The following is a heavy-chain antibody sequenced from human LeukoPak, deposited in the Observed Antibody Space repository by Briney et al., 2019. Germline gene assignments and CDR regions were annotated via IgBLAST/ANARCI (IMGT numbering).Heavy chain of an antibody. CDR2: INAGNGNT. D-gene: IGHD3-10*01. V-gene: IGHV1-3*01. CDR3: AREVLLWFGESNWFDP. CDR1: GYTFTSYA. J-gene: IGHJ5*02. Sequence: ASVKVSCKASGYTFTSYAMHWVRQAPGQGLEWMGWINAGNGNTKYSQKFQGRVTITRDTSASTAYMELSSLRSEDTAVYYCAREVLLWFGESNWFDPWGQGTLVTVSS.